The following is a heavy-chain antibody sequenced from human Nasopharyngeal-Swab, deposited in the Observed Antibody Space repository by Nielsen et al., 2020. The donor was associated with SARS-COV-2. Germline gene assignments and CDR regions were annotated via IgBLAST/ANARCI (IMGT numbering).Heavy chain of an antibody. V-gene: IGHV3-15*01. CDR3: TTGSYCSSTSCYHYYYGMDV. CDR1: GFTFSNAW. CDR2: IKSKADGGTT. J-gene: IGHJ6*02. Sequence: GESLKISCAASGFTFSNAWMSWVRQAPGKGLEWVGRIKSKADGGTTDYAEPVKGRITISRDDSKNTLYLQMNSLKTEDTAVYYCTTGSYCSSTSCYHYYYGMDVWGQGTTVTVSS. D-gene: IGHD2-2*01.